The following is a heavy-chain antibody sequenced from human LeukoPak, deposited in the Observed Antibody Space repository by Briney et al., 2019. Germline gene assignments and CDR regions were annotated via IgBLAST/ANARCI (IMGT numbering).Heavy chain of an antibody. CDR2: IKSDGSIT. J-gene: IGHJ4*02. V-gene: IGHV3-74*01. CDR1: GFTFSSYW. Sequence: GGSLRLSCAASGFTFSSYWMHWVRQVPGKGLVWVSRIKSDGSITSYADFVKGRFSISRDNAKNTLYLEMSNLRDEDTAVYYCARGEAVAGFDYWGQGTLVTVSS. CDR3: ARGEAVAGFDY. D-gene: IGHD6-19*01.